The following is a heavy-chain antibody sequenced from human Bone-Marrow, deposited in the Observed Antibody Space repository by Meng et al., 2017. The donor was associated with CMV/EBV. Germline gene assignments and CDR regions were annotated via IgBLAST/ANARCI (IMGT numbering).Heavy chain of an antibody. V-gene: IGHV3-73*01. CDR2: IRSKANSYAT. D-gene: IGHD2-2*01. J-gene: IGHJ6*02. Sequence: GGSLRLSCAASGFTFSGSAMHWVRQASGKGLEWVGRIRSKANSYATAYAASVKGRFTISRDDSKNTAYLQMNSLKTEDTAVYYCTRPEWGANIVVVPAAIGANYYGMDVWGQGTTVTVSS. CDR3: TRPEWGANIVVVPAAIGANYYGMDV. CDR1: GFTFSGSA.